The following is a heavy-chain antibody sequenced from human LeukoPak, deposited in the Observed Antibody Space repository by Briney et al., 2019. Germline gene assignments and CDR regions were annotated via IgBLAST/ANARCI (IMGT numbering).Heavy chain of an antibody. CDR3: ANSGSPDAFDI. CDR2: IYYSGST. J-gene: IGHJ3*02. Sequence: SETLSLTCTVSGGSISSYYWSWIRQPPGKGLEWIGYIYYSGSTNYNPSLKSRVTISVDTSKNQISLKLSSVTAADTAVYYCANSGSPDAFDIWGQGTMVTVSS. V-gene: IGHV4-59*01. CDR1: GGSISSYY. D-gene: IGHD1-26*01.